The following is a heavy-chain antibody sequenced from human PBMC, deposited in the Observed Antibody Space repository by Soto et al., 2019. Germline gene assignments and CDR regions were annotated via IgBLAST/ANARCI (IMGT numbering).Heavy chain of an antibody. D-gene: IGHD5-12*01. CDR1: GFTFSSYG. CDR2: IWYDGSNK. J-gene: IGHJ4*02. V-gene: IGHV3-33*01. CDR3: ARGGPNLATDY. Sequence: QVQLVESGGGVVQPGRSLRLSCAASGFTFSSYGMHWVRQAPGKGLEWVAVIWYDGSNKYYADSVKGRFTISRDNSKNTLYLQMNSLRAEDTAVYYCARGGPNLATDYWGQGTLVTVSS.